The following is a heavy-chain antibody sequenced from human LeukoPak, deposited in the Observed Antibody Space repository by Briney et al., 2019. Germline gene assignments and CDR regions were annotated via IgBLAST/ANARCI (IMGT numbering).Heavy chain of an antibody. CDR3: AKDLNYGFDY. CDR1: GVTLSTYA. J-gene: IGHJ4*02. D-gene: IGHD4-11*01. CDR2: ISSSGSGDNT. V-gene: IGHV3-23*01. Sequence: GGSLRLSCAASGVTLSTYAMSWARQAPGKGLEWVSGISSSGSGDNTYYADSVKGRFTISRDSSKNTLFLHMNTLRAEDTAVYYCAKDLNYGFDYWGQGTLVTVSS.